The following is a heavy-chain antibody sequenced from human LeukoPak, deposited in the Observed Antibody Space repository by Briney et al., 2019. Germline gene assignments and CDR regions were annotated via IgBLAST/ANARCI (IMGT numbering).Heavy chain of an antibody. Sequence: ASVKVSCKASGGTFSSYAISWVRQAPGQGLEWMGRIIPILGIANYAQKFQGRVTITADKSTSTAYMELSSLRSEDTAVYYCARARRLSNWFDPWGQGTLVTVSS. D-gene: IGHD2/OR15-2a*01. CDR1: GGTFSSYA. V-gene: IGHV1-69*04. CDR3: ARARRLSNWFDP. CDR2: IIPILGIA. J-gene: IGHJ5*02.